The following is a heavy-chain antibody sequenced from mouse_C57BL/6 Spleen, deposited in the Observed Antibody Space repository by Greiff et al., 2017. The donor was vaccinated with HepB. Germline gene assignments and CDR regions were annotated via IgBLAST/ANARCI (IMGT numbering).Heavy chain of an antibody. D-gene: IGHD2-4*01. J-gene: IGHJ3*01. CDR3: ANFYDYATWCAY. CDR1: GYTFTDYN. CDR2: INPNNGGT. Sequence: EVQLQQSGPELVKPGASVKMSCKASGYTFTDYNMHWVKQSHGKSLEWIGYINPNNGGTSYNQKFKGKATLTVNKSSSTAYMELRSLTSEDSAVYYCANFYDYATWCAYWGQGTLVTVSA. V-gene: IGHV1-22*01.